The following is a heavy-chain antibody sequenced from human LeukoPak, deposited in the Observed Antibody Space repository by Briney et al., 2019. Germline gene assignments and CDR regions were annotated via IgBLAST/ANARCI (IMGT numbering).Heavy chain of an antibody. D-gene: IGHD4-17*01. Sequence: GESLKISCKGSGYRFSSYWIGWVRQIPGKGPEWMGIIYPGDSDTRYSPSFQGQVTISADKSISTAYLQWSSLKASDTAIYYCARQPGYGANFDYWGQGTLVTVSS. CDR1: GYRFSSYW. CDR2: IYPGDSDT. CDR3: ARQPGYGANFDY. V-gene: IGHV5-51*01. J-gene: IGHJ4*02.